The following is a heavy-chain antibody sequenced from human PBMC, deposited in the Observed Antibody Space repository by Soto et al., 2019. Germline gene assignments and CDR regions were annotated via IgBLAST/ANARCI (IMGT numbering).Heavy chain of an antibody. V-gene: IGHV3-74*03. CDR2: INRDGTTS. CDR1: GFTFSNYW. D-gene: IGHD3-10*01. Sequence: EMQLVESGGGLVQPGGSLRLSCAASGFTFSNYWMHWVRQAPGKGLVWISRINRDGTTSEYADSVKGRFTISRDNAKNVVYLQMNSLRAEDTAIYYCVRLLEVDYWGQGTLVTVSS. CDR3: VRLLEVDY. J-gene: IGHJ4*02.